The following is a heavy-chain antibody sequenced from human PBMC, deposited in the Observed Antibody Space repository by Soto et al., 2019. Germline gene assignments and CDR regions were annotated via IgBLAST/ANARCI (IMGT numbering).Heavy chain of an antibody. CDR2: VSGSGGGT. V-gene: IGHV3-23*01. CDR3: ARIGTYSGGHCYPDYEF. D-gene: IGHD2-21*02. Sequence: EVQLLESGGGLVQPGGSLTLSCAASGFTFNTYGMTWDRQAPGKGLEWVSTVSGSGGGTYYADSVKGRFTISRVNSKNPMYPQLSHLRAEDTAVSFCARIGTYSGGHCYPDYEFWGLGTAVTVSS. CDR1: GFTFNTYG. J-gene: IGHJ4*02.